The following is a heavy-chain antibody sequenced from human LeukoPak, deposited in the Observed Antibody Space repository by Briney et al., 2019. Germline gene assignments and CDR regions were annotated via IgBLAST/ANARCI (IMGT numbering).Heavy chain of an antibody. V-gene: IGHV3-30*02. D-gene: IGHD6-13*01. CDR3: AKDVNIANPTHFDS. J-gene: IGHJ4*02. CDR2: IRYDGSNK. Sequence: GGSLRLSCAASGFTFSSYGMHWIRQAPGKGLEWVAFIRYDGSNKYYADSVKGRFTISRDNSKNTLSLQMNSLRAEDTAVYYCAKDVNIANPTHFDSWGQGTLVTVSS. CDR1: GFTFSSYG.